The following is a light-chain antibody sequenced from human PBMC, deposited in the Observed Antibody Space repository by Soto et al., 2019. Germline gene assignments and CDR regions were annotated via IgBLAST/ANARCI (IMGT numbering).Light chain of an antibody. CDR1: SDDIGSFNL. Sequence: QSVLTQPASVSGSPGQSITFSCTGSSDDIGSFNLVSWYQQYPGKAPKLILYEVYKRPLGVSDRFSGSKSGSTASLTISGLQAEDESDYYCCSYAGSRWMFGGGTKLTVL. J-gene: IGLJ3*02. V-gene: IGLV2-23*02. CDR2: EVY. CDR3: CSYAGSRWM.